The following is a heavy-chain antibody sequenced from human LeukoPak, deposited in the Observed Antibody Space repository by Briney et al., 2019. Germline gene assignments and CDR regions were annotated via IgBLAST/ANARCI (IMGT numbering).Heavy chain of an antibody. CDR3: AKSYYYGSGRLDDAFDI. V-gene: IGHV3-23*01. D-gene: IGHD3-10*01. J-gene: IGHJ3*02. CDR2: ISGSGGST. CDR1: GFTFSSYA. Sequence: GGSLRLSCAASGFTFSSYAMSWVRQAPGKGLEWGSAISGSGGSTYYADSVKGRFTISRDNSKNTLYLQMNSLRAEDTAVYYCAKSYYYGSGRLDDAFDIWGQGTMVTVSS.